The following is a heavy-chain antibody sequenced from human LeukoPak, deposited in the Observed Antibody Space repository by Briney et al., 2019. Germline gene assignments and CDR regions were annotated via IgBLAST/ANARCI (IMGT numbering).Heavy chain of an antibody. J-gene: IGHJ6*02. D-gene: IGHD3-22*01. CDR2: ISYDGSNK. V-gene: IGHV3-30-3*01. Sequence: GRSLRLSCAASRFTFSSYAMHWVRQAPGKGLEWVAVISYDGSNKYYADSVKGRFTISRDNSKNTLYLQMNSLRAEDTAVYYCARDQYYYDSSGYRDYYYYYGMDVWGQGTTVTVSS. CDR3: ARDQYYYDSSGYRDYYYYYGMDV. CDR1: RFTFSSYA.